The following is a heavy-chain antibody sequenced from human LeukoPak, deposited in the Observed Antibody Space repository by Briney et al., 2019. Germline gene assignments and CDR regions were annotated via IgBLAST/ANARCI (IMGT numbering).Heavy chain of an antibody. CDR2: IYHSGST. V-gene: IGHV4-38-2*01. CDR3: ARRIAVAAASRGYFDY. D-gene: IGHD6-19*01. CDR1: GYSISSGYY. J-gene: IGHJ4*02. Sequence: PSETLSLTCAVSGYSISSGYYWGWIRQPPGKGLEWIGSIYHSGSTYYNPSLKSRVTISVDTSKNQFSLKLSSVTAADTAVYYCARRIAVAAASRGYFDYWGQGTLVTVSS.